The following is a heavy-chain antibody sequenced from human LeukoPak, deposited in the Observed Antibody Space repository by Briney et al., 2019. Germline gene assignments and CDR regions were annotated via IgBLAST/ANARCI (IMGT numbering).Heavy chain of an antibody. D-gene: IGHD6-13*01. Sequence: QPGGSLRLSCAASGFTFSSYAMSWDRQAPGKGLEWVSAISGSGGSTYYADSVKGRFTISRDNSKNTLYLQMNSLRAEDTAVYYCAKETALSSSWYGFFDYWGQGTLVTVSS. V-gene: IGHV3-23*01. CDR2: ISGSGGST. J-gene: IGHJ4*02. CDR1: GFTFSSYA. CDR3: AKETALSSSWYGFFDY.